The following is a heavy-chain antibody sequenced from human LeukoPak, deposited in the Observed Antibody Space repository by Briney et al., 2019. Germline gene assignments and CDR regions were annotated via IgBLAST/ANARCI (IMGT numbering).Heavy chain of an antibody. CDR1: GGSISSSSYY. J-gene: IGHJ4*02. CDR3: ASLGAYCGGDCYPTFDY. CDR2: IYYSGST. Sequence: NPSETLSLTCTVSGGSISSSSYYWGWIRQPPGKGLEWIGTIYYSGSTYYNPSLKSRVTISIDTSKNQFSLKLSSVTAADTAVYYCASLGAYCGGDCYPTFDYWGQGTLVTVSP. V-gene: IGHV4-39*01. D-gene: IGHD2-21*02.